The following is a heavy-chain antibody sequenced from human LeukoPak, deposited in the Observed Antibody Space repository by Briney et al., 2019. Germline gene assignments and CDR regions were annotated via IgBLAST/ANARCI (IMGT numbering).Heavy chain of an antibody. J-gene: IGHJ1*01. CDR3: ARDRYSSVDD. Sequence: PGGSLRLSCAASGFTFTNFAMHWVRQAPGKGLEWVAVIWYDGSNKYYADSVKGRFTISRDNSKNTLYLQMNSLRAEDTAVYYCARDRYSSVDDWGQGTLVTVSS. CDR1: GFTFTNFA. V-gene: IGHV3-33*08. CDR2: IWYDGSNK. D-gene: IGHD6-19*01.